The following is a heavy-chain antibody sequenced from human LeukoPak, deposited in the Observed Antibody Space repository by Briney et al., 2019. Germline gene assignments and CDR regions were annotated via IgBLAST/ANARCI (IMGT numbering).Heavy chain of an antibody. CDR3: ARVGYYGSLGY. D-gene: IGHD3-10*01. Sequence: PSETLSLTCTVSGYSISSGYYWGWIRQPPGKGLEWIGSIYHSGSTYYNPSLKSRVTISVDTSKNQFSLKLSSVTAADTAVYYCARVGYYGSLGYWGQGTLVTVSS. V-gene: IGHV4-38-2*02. J-gene: IGHJ4*02. CDR1: GYSISSGYY. CDR2: IYHSGST.